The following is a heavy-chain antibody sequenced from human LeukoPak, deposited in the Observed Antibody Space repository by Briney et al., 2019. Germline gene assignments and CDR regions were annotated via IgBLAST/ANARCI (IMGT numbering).Heavy chain of an antibody. CDR1: GYTFTSYA. CDR2: INAGNGNT. V-gene: IGHV1-3*01. Sequence: ASVKVSCKASGYTFTSYAMHWVRQAPGQRLEWMGWINAGNGNTKYSQKFQGRVTITRDTSACTAYMELSSLRSEDTAVYYCARDGIAVAAFDYWGQGTLVTVSS. D-gene: IGHD6-19*01. J-gene: IGHJ4*02. CDR3: ARDGIAVAAFDY.